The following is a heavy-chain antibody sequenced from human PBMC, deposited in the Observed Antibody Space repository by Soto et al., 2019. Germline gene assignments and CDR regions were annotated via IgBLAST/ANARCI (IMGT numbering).Heavy chain of an antibody. CDR3: ATVATGSSSWRDY. V-gene: IGHV3-74*01. CDR2: INSDGSTT. CDR1: GFTFSTYW. J-gene: IGHJ4*02. Sequence: EVQLVESGGDLVQPGGSLRLSCAASGFTFSTYWMHWVRQAPGKGLVWVSRINSDGSTTTYADSVKGRFTISRDNAKNTLYLQMNSLRAEDTAVYYCATVATGSSSWRDYWGQGTLVTVSS. D-gene: IGHD1-26*01.